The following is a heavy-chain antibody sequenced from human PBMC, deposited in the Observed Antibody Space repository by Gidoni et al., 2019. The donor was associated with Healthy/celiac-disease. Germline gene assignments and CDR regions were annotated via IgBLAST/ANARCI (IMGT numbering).Heavy chain of an antibody. CDR3: SKYDYDSSGLFDY. D-gene: IGHD3-22*01. CDR2: SSGRGGST. V-gene: IGHV3-23*01. CDR1: GLPFSSYA. J-gene: IGHJ4*02. Sequence: EVQLLESGGGLVQPGGSLRLPCAASGLPFSSYAMSWVRQAPGKGLEWVSASSGRGGSTYYADSGKGRFTISRDNSENTLYLQRNSLRAEDTAVYYCSKYDYDSSGLFDYWGQGTLVTVSS.